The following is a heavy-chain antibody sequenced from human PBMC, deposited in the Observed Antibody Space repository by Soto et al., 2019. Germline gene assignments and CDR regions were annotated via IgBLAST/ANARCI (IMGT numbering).Heavy chain of an antibody. V-gene: IGHV3-53*01. J-gene: IGHJ4*02. CDR3: ASRPLNSNSGY. Sequence: EVQLVESGGGLIQPGGSLRLSCAASGFTVSSNDMSWVRQAPGKGLEWVSLIYSGGTTSYADAVKGRFTISRDNSKNTLYLRMNSLRAEDTAVYYCASRPLNSNSGYWGQGTLVTVSS. CDR1: GFTVSSND. D-gene: IGHD1-26*01. CDR2: IYSGGTT.